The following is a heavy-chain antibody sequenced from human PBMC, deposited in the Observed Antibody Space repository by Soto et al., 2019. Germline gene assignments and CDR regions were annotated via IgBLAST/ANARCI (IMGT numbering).Heavy chain of an antibody. CDR1: GGSISKYY. Sequence: KTSETLSLTCSVSGGSISKYYWNWIRQSPGKGLEWIGYIYYSGNTYYNPSLKSRVTISVDTSKNQFSLKLSSVTAADTAVYFCARTYSSSYLDYWGQGTLVTVSS. V-gene: IGHV4-59*01. J-gene: IGHJ4*02. CDR2: IYYSGNT. CDR3: ARTYSSSYLDY. D-gene: IGHD6-13*01.